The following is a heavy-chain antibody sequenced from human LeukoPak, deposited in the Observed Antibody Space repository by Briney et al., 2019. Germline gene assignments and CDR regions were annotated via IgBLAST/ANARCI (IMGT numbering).Heavy chain of an antibody. CDR3: ARTWIPTPLDY. V-gene: IGHV4-30-4*01. Sequence: PSETLSLTCSVSGGPIRSGDHYWGWIRQAPGKGLEWIGYISYTGITYYNPSLKSRLTISVDTSKNQFSLKLTSVTAADTAVYYCARTWIPTPLDYWGQGTLVTVSS. D-gene: IGHD1-1*01. J-gene: IGHJ4*02. CDR2: ISYTGIT. CDR1: GGPIRSGDHY.